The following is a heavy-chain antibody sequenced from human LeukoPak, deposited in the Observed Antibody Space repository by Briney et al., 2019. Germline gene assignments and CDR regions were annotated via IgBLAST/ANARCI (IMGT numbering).Heavy chain of an antibody. J-gene: IGHJ1*01. Sequence: SETLSLTCSVSGDSVSRSDSYWDWIRQPPGKGLEWIGTMYYSGRTYYSPSLKSRVTMSVDPSNNQFSLNLRSVTAADTALYYCARRRYYDGSGYLEWGQGTLLSVSS. V-gene: IGHV4-39*01. CDR3: ARRRYYDGSGYLE. D-gene: IGHD3-22*01. CDR2: MYYSGRT. CDR1: GDSVSRSDSY.